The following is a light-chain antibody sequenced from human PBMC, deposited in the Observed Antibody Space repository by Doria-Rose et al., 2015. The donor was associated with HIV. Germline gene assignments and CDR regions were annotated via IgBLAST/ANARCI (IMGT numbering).Light chain of an antibody. CDR1: QSVSTD. CDR2: GAS. Sequence: MTQSPETLSVSPGESATLSCRASQSVSTDLAWYQHKPGQAPRLLIWGASTRATGIQARFSGSGSGTEFTLTISSLQSEDFAIYFCHQYNNWPTFGQGTRLDIK. V-gene: IGKV3-15*01. CDR3: HQYNNWPT. J-gene: IGKJ5*01.